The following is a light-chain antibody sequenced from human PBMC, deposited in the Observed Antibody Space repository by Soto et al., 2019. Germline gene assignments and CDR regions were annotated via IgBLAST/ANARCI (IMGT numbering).Light chain of an antibody. CDR1: ISDVGGYEY. J-gene: IGLJ1*01. CDR3: SSYTSSTTLVV. CDR2: EVS. V-gene: IGLV2-14*01. Sequence: QSVLTQPASVSGSPGQSLTISCTGDISDVGGYEYVSWYQQHPDKAPKLLIYEVSNRPSGVSVRFSGSKSGNTASLTISGLQAEDEAAYYYSSYTSSTTLVVFGTGTKVTVL.